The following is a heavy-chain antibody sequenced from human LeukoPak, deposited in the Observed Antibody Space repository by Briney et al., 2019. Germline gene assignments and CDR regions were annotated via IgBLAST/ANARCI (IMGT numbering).Heavy chain of an antibody. D-gene: IGHD3-22*01. CDR1: GFTFSDYF. CDR2: ISSSGRAI. V-gene: IGHV3-11*01. Sequence: GGSLRLSCAASGFTFSDYFMSWIRQAPGKGLQWVSYISSSGRAIYYADSVKGRFTISRDNAKNSLYLQMNSLRAEDTAVYYCASMPYSHYSDSSGYHYWGQGTLVSVSS. CDR3: ASMPYSHYSDSSGYHY. J-gene: IGHJ4*02.